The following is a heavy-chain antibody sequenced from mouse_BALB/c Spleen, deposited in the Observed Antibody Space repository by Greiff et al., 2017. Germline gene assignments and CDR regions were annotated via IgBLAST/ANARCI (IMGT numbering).Heavy chain of an antibody. D-gene: IGHD1-1*01. CDR1: GFNIKDTY. CDR2: IDPANGNT. Sequence: EVQLQESGAELVKPGASVKLSCTASGFNIKDTYMHWVKQRPEQGLEWIGRIDPANGNTKYDPKFQGKATITADTSSNTAYLQLSSLTSEDTAVYYCARDYYGSIAMDYWGQGTSVTVSS. CDR3: ARDYYGSIAMDY. J-gene: IGHJ4*01. V-gene: IGHV14-3*02.